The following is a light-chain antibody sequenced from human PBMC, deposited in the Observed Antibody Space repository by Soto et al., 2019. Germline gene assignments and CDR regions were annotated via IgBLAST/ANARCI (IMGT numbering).Light chain of an antibody. CDR1: QSVSAY. V-gene: IGKV3-11*01. CDR3: QQRNYWQVT. J-gene: IGKJ5*01. Sequence: EIVLTQSPATLSLSPGERATLSCRASQSVSAYLAWYQQKPGQAPRLLIYDASNRATGIPARFSGSGSGTDFTLTISSLEPEDFAVYSRQQRNYWQVTFGQGTRLEIK. CDR2: DAS.